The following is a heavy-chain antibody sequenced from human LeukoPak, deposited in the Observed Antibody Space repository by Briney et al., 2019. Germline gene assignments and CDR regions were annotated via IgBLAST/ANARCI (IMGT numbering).Heavy chain of an antibody. V-gene: IGHV1-18*01. CDR2: INPYNGNT. CDR3: ARDNSGSYFDY. CDR1: GYTFTTYG. J-gene: IGHJ4*02. Sequence: ASVKISCKASGYTFTTYGVSWVRQAPGQGLEWMGWINPYNGNTNSAQKLQGRVSMTTDTSTSTAYMELSSLRSDDTAVYYCARDNSGSYFDYWGQGTLVTVSS. D-gene: IGHD1-26*01.